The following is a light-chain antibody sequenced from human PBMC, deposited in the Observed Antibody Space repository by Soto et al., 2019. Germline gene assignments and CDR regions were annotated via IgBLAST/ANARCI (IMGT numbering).Light chain of an antibody. Sequence: DIQMTQSPSSLSASVGDRVTITCRASQGISNYLAWYQQKPGKVPTVLIYAASTLQSGVPSRFSGSGSGTDFTLTISGLQPEDVATYYCQKYHGARTFGQGTKVEIK. V-gene: IGKV1-27*01. CDR3: QKYHGART. J-gene: IGKJ1*01. CDR1: QGISNY. CDR2: AAS.